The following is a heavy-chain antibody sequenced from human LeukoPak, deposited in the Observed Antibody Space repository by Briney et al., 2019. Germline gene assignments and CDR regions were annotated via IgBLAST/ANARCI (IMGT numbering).Heavy chain of an antibody. CDR2: SIPILGIA. CDR3: AREGGYSSGLHFDY. V-gene: IGHV1-69*04. J-gene: IGHJ4*02. D-gene: IGHD6-19*01. CDR1: GYTFTSYY. Sequence: SVKVSCKASGYTFTSYYMHLVRRAPGQGLEWMGRSIPILGIANYAQKFQGRVTITADKSTSTAYMELSSLRSEDTAVYYCAREGGYSSGLHFDYWGQGTLVTVSS.